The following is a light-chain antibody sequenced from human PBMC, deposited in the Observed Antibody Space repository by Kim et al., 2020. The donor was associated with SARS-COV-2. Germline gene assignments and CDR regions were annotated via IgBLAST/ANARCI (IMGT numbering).Light chain of an antibody. CDR2: GAS. CDR1: QSVSNNY. V-gene: IGKV3-20*01. CDR3: HQYGNSPRT. Sequence: STGDRATRSCRASQSVSNNYLAWYQQKTGQPPRLLIYGASDRASDIPDRCSGGGSGTDFTLTISRLAPEDFAVYFCHQYGNSPRTFGRGTKVDIK. J-gene: IGKJ1*01.